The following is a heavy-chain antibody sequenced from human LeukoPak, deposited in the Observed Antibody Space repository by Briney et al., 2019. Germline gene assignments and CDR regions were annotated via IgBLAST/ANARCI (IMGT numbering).Heavy chain of an antibody. D-gene: IGHD2-2*01. V-gene: IGHV1-2*06. J-gene: IGHJ3*02. CDR1: GYTFTGYY. CDR2: INPNSGGT. CDR3: AKGGSTRPWSFDI. Sequence: ASVKVSYKASGYTFTGYYMHWVRQAPGQGLEWMGRINPNSGGTNYAQKFQGRVTMTRDTSISTAYMELMSLRSDDTAVYYCAKGGSTRPWSFDIWGQGTMVTVSS.